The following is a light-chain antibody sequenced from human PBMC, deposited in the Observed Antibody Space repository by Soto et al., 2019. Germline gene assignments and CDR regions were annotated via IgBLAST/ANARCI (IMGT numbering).Light chain of an antibody. J-gene: IGKJ2*01. CDR2: AAS. CDR1: HGISSY. V-gene: IGKV1-9*01. Sequence: QLTQSPSSLSASVGDRVTITCRASHGISSYLAWYHQEPGKAPKLLIYAASTFQSGVPSRFSGSGSVTDFTLTISSLQPEDFATYYCQQLNYYPYTFGQGTKLEIK. CDR3: QQLNYYPYT.